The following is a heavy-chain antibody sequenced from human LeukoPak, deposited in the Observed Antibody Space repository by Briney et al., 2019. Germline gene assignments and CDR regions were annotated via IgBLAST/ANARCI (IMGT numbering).Heavy chain of an antibody. Sequence: ASVKVSCKASGYTFTSYAISCVRQAPGQGLEWMGWISVYNGNTNYAQKLQGRVTVTTDTSTSTAYMELRSLTSDDTAVYYCARVEEVRGGITSFDYWGQGTLVTVSS. J-gene: IGHJ4*02. V-gene: IGHV1-18*01. CDR1: GYTFTSYA. D-gene: IGHD3-10*01. CDR2: ISVYNGNT. CDR3: ARVEEVRGGITSFDY.